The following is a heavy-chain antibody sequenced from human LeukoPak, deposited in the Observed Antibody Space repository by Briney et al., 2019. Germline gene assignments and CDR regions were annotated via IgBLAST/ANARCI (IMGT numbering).Heavy chain of an antibody. D-gene: IGHD6-19*01. CDR2: LNGGGVRT. Sequence: GGSLRLSCAASGFTFRSYGMSWVRQAPGQGLEWVSTLNGGGVRTYYADSVKGRFTISRDNSKSTLYLQMNSLRAEDTALYYCAKDQSSGWPNYFDYWGQGTLVTVSS. CDR1: GFTFRSYG. CDR3: AKDQSSGWPNYFDY. V-gene: IGHV3-23*01. J-gene: IGHJ4*02.